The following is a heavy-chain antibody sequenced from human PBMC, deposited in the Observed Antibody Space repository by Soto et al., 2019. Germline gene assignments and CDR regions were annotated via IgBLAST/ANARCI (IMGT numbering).Heavy chain of an antibody. CDR2: IDPSDSYT. J-gene: IGHJ6*02. CDR1: GYSFITYW. Sequence: DSLKISCRTSGYSFITYWIAWVHQMPGKGLEWMGRIDPSDSYTNYSPSFQGHVTISADKSISTAYLQWSSLKASDTAMYYCERFADVYGMDVWGQGTTVTVS. CDR3: ERFADVYGMDV. D-gene: IGHD3-10*02. V-gene: IGHV5-10-1*01.